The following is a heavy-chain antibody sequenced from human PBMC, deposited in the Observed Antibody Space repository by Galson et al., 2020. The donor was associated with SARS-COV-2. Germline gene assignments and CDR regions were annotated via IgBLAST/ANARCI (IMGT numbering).Heavy chain of an antibody. CDR3: ARDRFYDFWEGAFDI. J-gene: IGHJ3*02. CDR2: ISYDGSNK. V-gene: IGHV3-30*04. Sequence: GGSLRLSCAASGFTFSSYAMHWVRQAPGKGLEWVAVISYDGSNKYYADSVKGRFTISRDNSKNTLYLQMNRLRAEDTAVYYCARDRFYDFWEGAFDIWGQGTMVTVSS. D-gene: IGHD3-3*01. CDR1: GFTFSSYA.